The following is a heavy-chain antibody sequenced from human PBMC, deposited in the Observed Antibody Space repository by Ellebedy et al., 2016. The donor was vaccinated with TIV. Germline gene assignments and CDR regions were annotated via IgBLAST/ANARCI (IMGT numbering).Heavy chain of an antibody. D-gene: IGHD1-26*01. CDR3: VRGGGWVADY. CDR1: AFTFSYYW. Sequence: PGGSLRLSCAASAFTFSYYWMGWVRQAPGKGLQWVASISQDGSAKYYVDSVKGRFTISRDNAKNSLYLEMNSLRAEDKAVYYCVRGGGWVADYWGQGTLVTVSS. J-gene: IGHJ4*02. CDR2: ISQDGSAK. V-gene: IGHV3-7*01.